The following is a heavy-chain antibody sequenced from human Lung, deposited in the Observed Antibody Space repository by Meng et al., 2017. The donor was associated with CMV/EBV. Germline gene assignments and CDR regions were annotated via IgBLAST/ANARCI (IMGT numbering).Heavy chain of an antibody. D-gene: IGHD4/OR15-4a*01. CDR3: VRGGRDYRFDY. CDR1: GYSFTSFG. J-gene: IGHJ4*02. Sequence: ASVKVSCKPSGYSFTSFGITWVRQAPGRGLEWMGWISVDNGDTNYAEDFQDRVTMTTDIYRNTAYMELWSLRFDDTAFYYCVRGGRDYRFDYWGQGTLVTVSS. V-gene: IGHV1-18*01. CDR2: ISVDNGDT.